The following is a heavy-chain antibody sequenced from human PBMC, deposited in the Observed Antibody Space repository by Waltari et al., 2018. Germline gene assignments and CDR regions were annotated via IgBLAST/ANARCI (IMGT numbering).Heavy chain of an antibody. CDR2: VNPNRGGT. J-gene: IGHJ4*01. CDR3: ARQYFYGSRGDEYYFDS. Sequence: QVQLVQSGPEVQKPGASVKVSCKTSGYGFSTYYIHWVRQAPGQGLEWMGWVNPNRGGTNYAQKFQGRVTMTRDTSITTVYMELSRLRSDDTAILYCARQYFYGSRGDEYYFDSWGQGTLLTVSS. CDR1: GYGFSTYY. V-gene: IGHV1-2*02. D-gene: IGHD3-10*01.